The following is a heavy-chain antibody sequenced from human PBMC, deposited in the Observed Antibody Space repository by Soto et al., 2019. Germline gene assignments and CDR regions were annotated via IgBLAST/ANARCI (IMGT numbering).Heavy chain of an antibody. D-gene: IGHD5-12*01. CDR1: GGSISSSTAYY. J-gene: IGHJ4*02. V-gene: IGHV4-39*01. CDR3: ARQIVATKTPDN. Sequence: SGTLALTCTVSGGSISSSTAYYWGGRRQPPGKGLEWIGSIYNSGETYYNPSLKSRVTLFVDTSKNQFSLKMRSVTAADTAVYYCARQIVATKTPDNWGQGTLVTVS. CDR2: IYNSGET.